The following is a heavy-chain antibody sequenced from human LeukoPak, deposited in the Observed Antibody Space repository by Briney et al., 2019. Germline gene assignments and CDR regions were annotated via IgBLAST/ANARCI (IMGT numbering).Heavy chain of an antibody. Sequence: PSETLSLTCIISGGSISDYYWTWIRQPAGKGLEWIGRIYTSGSTNYNPSLKSRVTMSVDTSKNQFSLKLSSVTAADTAVYYCARDVVAAAGTWDYWGQGTLVTVSS. CDR1: GGSISDYY. D-gene: IGHD6-13*01. CDR3: ARDVVAAAGTWDY. J-gene: IGHJ4*02. V-gene: IGHV4-4*07. CDR2: IYTSGST.